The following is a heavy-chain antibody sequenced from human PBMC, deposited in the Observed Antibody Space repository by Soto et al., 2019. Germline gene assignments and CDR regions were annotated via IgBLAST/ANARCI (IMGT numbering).Heavy chain of an antibody. CDR1: GFTFSGSV. CDR2: IRSKADSYAT. D-gene: IGHD2-21*01. J-gene: IGHJ4*02. Sequence: EVQLVESGGGLVQPGGSLKLSCAASGFTFSGSVIHWVRQASGKGLEWVGRIRSKADSYATAYAASVEGRFTISRDDSRNTAYLRMNGLKTLDTAFYYGPCGQIGVDNYWGQGTVLTSPQ. V-gene: IGHV3-73*01. CDR3: PCGQIGVDNY.